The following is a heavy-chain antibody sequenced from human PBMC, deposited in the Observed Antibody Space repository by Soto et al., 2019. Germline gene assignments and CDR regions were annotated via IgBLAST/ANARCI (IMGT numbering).Heavy chain of an antibody. CDR2: IYTSGST. V-gene: IGHV4-4*07. J-gene: IGHJ6*02. D-gene: IGHD1-26*01. Sequence: SETLSLTCTVSGGSISSYYWSWIRQPAGKGLEWIGRIYTSGSTNYNPSLKSRVTMSVDTSKNQFSLKLSSVTAADTAVYYCARDGIVGATPPGYSYGIHVRGQRTTVTVS. CDR3: ARDGIVGATPPGYSYGIHV. CDR1: GGSISSYY.